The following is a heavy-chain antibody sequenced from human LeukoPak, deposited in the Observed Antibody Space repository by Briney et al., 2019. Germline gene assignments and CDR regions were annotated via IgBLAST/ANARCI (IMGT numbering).Heavy chain of an antibody. CDR2: IRYDGSNK. J-gene: IGHJ6*02. CDR3: ARTFTTVTTYGMDV. V-gene: IGHV3-30*02. D-gene: IGHD4-17*01. CDR1: GFTFSSYG. Sequence: GGSLRLSCAATGFTFSSYGMHWVRQAPGKGLEWVAFIRYDGSNKYYADSVKGRFTISRDNSKNTLYLQMNSLRAEDTAVYYCARTFTTVTTYGMDVWGQGTTVTVSS.